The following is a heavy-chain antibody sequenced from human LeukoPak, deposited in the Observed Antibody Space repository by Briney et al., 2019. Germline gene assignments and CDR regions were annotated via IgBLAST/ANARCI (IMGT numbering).Heavy chain of an antibody. CDR3: ARLLNYDDLDY. J-gene: IGHJ4*02. D-gene: IGHD3-22*01. CDR2: IYPGDSDT. CDR1: GYTFTSYW. V-gene: IGHV5-51*01. Sequence: GESLKISCKGTGYTFTSYWIGWVRQMPGKGLEWMGIIYPGDSDTRYSPSFQGQVTISADKSITTAYLQWSSLKASNTAMYYCARLLNYDDLDYWGQGTLVTVSS.